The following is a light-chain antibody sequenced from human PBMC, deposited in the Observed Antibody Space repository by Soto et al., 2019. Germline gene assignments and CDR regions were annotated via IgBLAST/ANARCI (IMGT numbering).Light chain of an antibody. Sequence: EIVLTQSPGTLSLSPGERATLSCRASQSVSDMYLAWYQQKPGQAPRLLIYGASRRATGIPERFSGSGAGXXXXLXXXRXEXEDFAVYYCQFGTMVWTFGQGTKVEI. CDR2: GAS. V-gene: IGKV3-20*01. CDR3: QFGTMVWT. CDR1: QSVSDMY. J-gene: IGKJ1*01.